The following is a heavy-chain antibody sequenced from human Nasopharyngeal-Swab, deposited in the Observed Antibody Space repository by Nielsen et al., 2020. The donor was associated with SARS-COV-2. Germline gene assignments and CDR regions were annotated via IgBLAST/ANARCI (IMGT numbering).Heavy chain of an antibody. J-gene: IGHJ4*02. CDR3: ARLDPYSSRDDY. Sequence: GQAPGKGLEWIGSIYYSGSTYYNPSLKSRVTISVDTSKNQFSLKLSSVTAADTAVYYCARLDPYSSRDDYWGQGTLVTVSS. V-gene: IGHV4-39*01. CDR2: IYYSGST. D-gene: IGHD6-13*01.